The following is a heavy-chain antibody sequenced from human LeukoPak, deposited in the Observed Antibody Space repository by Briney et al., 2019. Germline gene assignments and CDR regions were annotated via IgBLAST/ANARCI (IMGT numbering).Heavy chain of an antibody. CDR1: GFTFSSYA. CDR3: ARGGLGSAFGN. Sequence: GGSLRLSCAASGFTFSSYALNWVRQAPGKGLECVSGISGSGGSTYYADSLKGRFTISRDNSKNTLYLQINSLRADDTAVFYCARGGLGSAFGNWGQGTLVSVSS. D-gene: IGHD6-19*01. CDR2: ISGSGGST. V-gene: IGHV3-23*01. J-gene: IGHJ4*02.